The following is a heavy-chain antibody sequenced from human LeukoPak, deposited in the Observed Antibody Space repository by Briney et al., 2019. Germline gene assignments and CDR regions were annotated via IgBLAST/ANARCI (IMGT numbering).Heavy chain of an antibody. CDR1: GGSISSSSYY. D-gene: IGHD6-13*01. CDR2: IYYSGST. V-gene: IGHV4-39*01. CDR3: ARRSSSWYYFDY. Sequence: SETLSLTCTVSGGSISSSSYYSGWIRHPPGKGLEWIGSIYYSGSTYYNPSLKSRVTISVDTSKNQFSLKLSSVTAADTAVYYCARRSSSWYYFDYWGQGTLVTVSS. J-gene: IGHJ4*02.